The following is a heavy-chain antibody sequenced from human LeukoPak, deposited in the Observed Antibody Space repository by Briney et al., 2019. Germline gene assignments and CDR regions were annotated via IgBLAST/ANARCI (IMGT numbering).Heavy chain of an antibody. V-gene: IGHV5-51*01. CDR3: ARHSAAAYYFDY. D-gene: IGHD6-13*01. J-gene: IGHJ4*02. CDR2: MYPGDSDG. CDR1: GYSFTNYW. Sequence: GESLKISCKGSGYSFTNYWIGWVRQMPGKGLEWMGIMYPGDSDGRYSPSFEGQVTISADKSISTAYLQWSSLKASDTAMYFCARHSAAAYYFDYWGQGTLVTVSS.